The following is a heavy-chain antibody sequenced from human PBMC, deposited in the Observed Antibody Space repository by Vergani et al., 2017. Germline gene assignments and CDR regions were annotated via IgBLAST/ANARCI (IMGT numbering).Heavy chain of an antibody. D-gene: IGHD2-2*01. CDR3: ARGAGYCSSTSCPPTLRNYYYYMDV. J-gene: IGHJ6*03. Sequence: QVQLVESGGGVVQPGTSLRLSCVVSGFALNRHAMYWVRQAPGKGLEWVVGISFDGTNEYYPDLVKGRFTISRDIAKNTLYLQMNGLRAEDTAVYYCARGAGYCSSTSCPPTLRNYYYYMDVWGKGTTVTVSS. CDR1: GFALNRHA. CDR2: ISFDGTNE. V-gene: IGHV3-30-3*01.